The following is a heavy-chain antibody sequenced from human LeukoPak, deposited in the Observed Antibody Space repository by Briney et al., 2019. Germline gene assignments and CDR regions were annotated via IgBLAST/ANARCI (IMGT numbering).Heavy chain of an antibody. Sequence: GASVKVSCKASGYTFTSYDINWVRQATGQGLEWMGWMNPNSGNTGYAQKFQGRVTMTRNTSISTAYMELSSLRSEDTAVYYCARVVGAFHDYDFWSGSTCMDVWGQGTTVTVSS. J-gene: IGHJ6*02. D-gene: IGHD3-3*01. V-gene: IGHV1-8*01. CDR1: GYTFTSYD. CDR3: ARVVGAFHDYDFWSGSTCMDV. CDR2: MNPNSGNT.